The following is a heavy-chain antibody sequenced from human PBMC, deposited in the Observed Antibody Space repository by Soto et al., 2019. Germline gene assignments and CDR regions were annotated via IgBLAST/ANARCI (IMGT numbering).Heavy chain of an antibody. CDR3: ARIRITMVRGVIITSYYYYYMDV. D-gene: IGHD3-10*01. Sequence: QVQLQQWGAGLLKPSETLSLTCAVYGGSFSGYYWSWIRQPPGKGLEWIGEINHSGSTNYNPSFKSRVTISVDTSKNQFSLKLSSVTAADTAVYYCARIRITMVRGVIITSYYYYYMDVWGKGTTVTVSS. V-gene: IGHV4-34*01. CDR1: GGSFSGYY. J-gene: IGHJ6*03. CDR2: INHSGST.